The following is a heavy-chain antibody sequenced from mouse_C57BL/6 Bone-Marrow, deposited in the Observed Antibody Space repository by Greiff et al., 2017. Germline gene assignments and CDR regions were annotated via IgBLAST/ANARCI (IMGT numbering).Heavy chain of an antibody. Sequence: EVQRVESGGGLVKPGGSLKLSCAASGFTFSSSTMSWVRQTPEKRLQWVAAISGGGGNTYYPDSVKGRFTISRDNDKNILYRQMSSLRSEDTALYYCSRQVTTVLATKYFDVWGTGTTVTVSS. V-gene: IGHV5-9*01. CDR1: GFTFSSST. J-gene: IGHJ1*03. CDR3: SRQVTTVLATKYFDV. D-gene: IGHD1-1*01. CDR2: ISGGGGNT.